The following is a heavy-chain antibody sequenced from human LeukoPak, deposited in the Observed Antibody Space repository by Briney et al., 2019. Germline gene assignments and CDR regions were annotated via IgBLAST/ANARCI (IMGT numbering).Heavy chain of an antibody. CDR3: ARGIVVVVAASKLVNWFDP. J-gene: IGHJ5*02. CDR2: INHSGST. V-gene: IGHV4-34*01. CDR1: GGSFSGYY. D-gene: IGHD2-15*01. Sequence: SETLSLTCAVYGGSFSGYYWSWIRQPPGKGLEWIGEINHSGSTNYNPSPKSRVTISVNTSKNQFSLKLSSVTAADTAVYYCARGIVVVVAASKLVNWFDPWGQGTLVTVSS.